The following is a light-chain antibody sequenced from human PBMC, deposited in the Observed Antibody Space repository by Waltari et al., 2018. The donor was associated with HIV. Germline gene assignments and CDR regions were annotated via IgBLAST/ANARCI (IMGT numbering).Light chain of an antibody. J-gene: IGKJ4*01. V-gene: IGKV3-15*01. CDR3: QQYGDWPLT. CDR2: GAT. CDR1: ETIRSS. Sequence: EIVMIQSPVTLSVSLGDRATISCRASETIRSSLAWYQKKPGQGPSLLIYGATTRATGIPDRFSGSRLATQFTLTINSLQAEDFAVYFCQQYGDWPLTFGGGTKVEI.